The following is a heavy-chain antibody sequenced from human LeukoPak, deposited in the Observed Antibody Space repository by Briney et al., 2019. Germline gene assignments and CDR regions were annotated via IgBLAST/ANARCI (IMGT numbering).Heavy chain of an antibody. D-gene: IGHD5-12*01. CDR1: GFTFSSYG. CDR3: ARPEDSGYPFGVYYYGMDV. V-gene: IGHV3-33*01. Sequence: GGSLRLSCAASGFTFSSYGMHWVRQAPGKGLEWVAVIWYDGSNKYYADSVKGRFTISRDNYKNTLYLQMNSLRAEDTAVYYCARPEDSGYPFGVYYYGMDVWGQGTTVTVSS. J-gene: IGHJ6*02. CDR2: IWYDGSNK.